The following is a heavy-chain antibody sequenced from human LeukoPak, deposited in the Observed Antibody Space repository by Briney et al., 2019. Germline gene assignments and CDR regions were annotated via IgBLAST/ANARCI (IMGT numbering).Heavy chain of an antibody. V-gene: IGHV3-74*01. CDR1: GFTFTSYG. D-gene: IGHD2-21*01. CDR2: INSDGSNT. CDR3: ARESNSPDY. J-gene: IGHJ4*02. Sequence: GRSLRLSCAASGFTFTSYGMHWVRQAPGKGLVWVSRINSDGSNTIYADSVKGRFTISRDNAKNTLYLQMNSLRAEDTAVYYCARESNSPDYWGQGTLVTVSS.